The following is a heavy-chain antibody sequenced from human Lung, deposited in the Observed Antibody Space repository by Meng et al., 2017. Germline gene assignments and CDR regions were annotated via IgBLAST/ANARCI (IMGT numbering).Heavy chain of an antibody. J-gene: IGHJ4*02. CDR2: INPKSGDT. D-gene: IGHD6-19*01. V-gene: IGHV1-2*06. CDR1: GYTFPDYW. CDR3: ARGSSSISSGWYVFDY. Sequence: QGQLGPSGAEVKKPGASVKVSCKASGYTFPDYWLHWVRRAPGQGLEWMGRINPKSGDTHYAQRFQGRVTMTGDTSISTAYMELSGLRSDDTAMYYCARGSSSISSGWYVFDYWGQGTLVTVSS.